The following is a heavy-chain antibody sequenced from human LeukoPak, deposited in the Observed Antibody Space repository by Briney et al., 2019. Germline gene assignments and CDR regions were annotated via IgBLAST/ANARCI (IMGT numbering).Heavy chain of an antibody. CDR2: IYYSGST. D-gene: IGHD4-23*01. V-gene: IGHV4-31*03. CDR1: GDPITTGRHY. J-gene: IGHJ4*02. Sequence: SETLSLTCTVSGDPITTGRHYWSWIRQHPGKGLEWIGYIYYSGSTDYNPSLKSRLSISEDTSKNQFSLKLSSVTAADTAVYYCARGTSWSLSVYFDYWGQGTLVTVSS. CDR3: ARGTSWSLSVYFDY.